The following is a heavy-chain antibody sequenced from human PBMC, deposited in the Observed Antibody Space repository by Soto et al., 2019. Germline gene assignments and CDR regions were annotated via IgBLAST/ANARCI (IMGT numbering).Heavy chain of an antibody. V-gene: IGHV3-23*01. J-gene: IGHJ3*01. CDR1: GFTFSSYA. CDR3: AKVNFVDTPGTFDV. Sequence: GGSLRLSCAASGFTFSSYAMTWVRLAPGRGLEWVATIAGSGGMTYYTNSVRGRFTISRDNSKNTVSLQMSSLRADDTAMYFCAKVNFVDTPGTFDVWGQGTPVTVSS. CDR2: IAGSGGMT. D-gene: IGHD2-15*01.